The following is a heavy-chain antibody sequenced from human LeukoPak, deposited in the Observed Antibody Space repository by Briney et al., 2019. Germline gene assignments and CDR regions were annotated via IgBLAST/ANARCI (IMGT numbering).Heavy chain of an antibody. V-gene: IGHV3-30-3*01. CDR2: VSYDGDFK. CDR1: GFVFSKYA. Sequence: PGGSLRLSCVGSGFVFSKYAVHWVRQAPGKGLEWVAVVSYDGDFKLYGDSVKGRFTISRDNSRNMLFLQMNDLRPQDAATYFCARDPYSHDSSGFSYFLQYWGQGTVVTVSS. CDR3: ARDPYSHDSSGFSYFLQY. D-gene: IGHD6-19*01. J-gene: IGHJ4*02.